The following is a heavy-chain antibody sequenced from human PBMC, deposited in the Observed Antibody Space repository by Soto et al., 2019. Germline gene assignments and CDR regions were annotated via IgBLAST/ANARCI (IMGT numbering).Heavy chain of an antibody. J-gene: IGHJ6*02. D-gene: IGHD6-13*01. CDR2: INSDGSST. CDR3: AREKVYRQALYGMDV. V-gene: IGHV3-74*01. Sequence: EVQLVESGGGLVQPGGSLRLSCAASGFTFSSYWMHWVRQAPGKGLVWVSRINSDGSSTSYADSVKGRFTISRDNAKNTLYLQMNSLRAEDTAVYYCAREKVYRQALYGMDVWGQGTTVTVSS. CDR1: GFTFSSYW.